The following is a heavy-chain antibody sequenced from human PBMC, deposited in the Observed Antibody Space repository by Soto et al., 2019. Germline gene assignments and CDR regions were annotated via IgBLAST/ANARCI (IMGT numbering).Heavy chain of an antibody. V-gene: IGHV3-33*01. CDR2: IWSDGNNK. Sequence: QVQLVESGGGVVQPGRSLRLSCAASGFTFSSYGMHWVRQAPGKGLEWVAVIWSDGNNKYYADSVKGRFTISRDNSKKTLYVQMNSLRAEDTAVYYCARVFDTYYFDSWGQGNMVTVSS. CDR1: GFTFSSYG. J-gene: IGHJ4*02. CDR3: ARVFDTYYFDS. D-gene: IGHD3-9*01.